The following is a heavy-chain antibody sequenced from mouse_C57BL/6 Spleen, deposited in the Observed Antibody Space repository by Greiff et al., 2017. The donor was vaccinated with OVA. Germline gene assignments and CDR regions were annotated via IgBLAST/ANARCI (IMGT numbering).Heavy chain of an antibody. CDR2: IYPGDGDT. J-gene: IGHJ2*01. D-gene: IGHD1-1*01. CDR3: AREAYYGSSYNDY. Sequence: VMLVESGPELVKPGASVKISCKASGYAFSSSWMNWVKQRPGKGLEWIGRIYPGDGDTNYNGKFKGKATLTADKSSSTAYMQRSSLTSEDSAVYFCAREAYYGSSYNDYWGQGTTLTVSS. CDR1: GYAFSSSW. V-gene: IGHV1-82*01.